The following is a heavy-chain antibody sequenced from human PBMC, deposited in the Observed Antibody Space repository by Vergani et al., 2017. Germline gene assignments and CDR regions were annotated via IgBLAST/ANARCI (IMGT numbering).Heavy chain of an antibody. V-gene: IGHV3-49*04. D-gene: IGHD5-18*01. CDR1: GFSFGDYA. CDR3: SRGRGYSFGDSDY. CDR2: IRNKAYGGRT. Sequence: EVQLVESGGGLVPPGRSLRLSCAASGFSFGDYAMTWVRQAPGKGLEWVAFIRNKAYGGRTEYAASVKGRFNISRDDSKRLAYMQLSGLKTEDTAVYFCSRGRGYSFGDSDYWGQGTLVTVSS. J-gene: IGHJ4*02.